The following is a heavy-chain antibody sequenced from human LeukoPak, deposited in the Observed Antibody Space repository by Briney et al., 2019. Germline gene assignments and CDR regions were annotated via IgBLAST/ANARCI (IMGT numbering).Heavy chain of an antibody. V-gene: IGHV3-23*01. D-gene: IGHD6-19*01. Sequence: GGSLRLSCAASGFTSSSYGMSWVRQAPGKGLEWVSSISGNGGSTYYADSVKGRFTISRDNSKKTVSLQTNSPRAEDTAVYYCAKVWEWLEPFDDWGQGTLVIVSS. J-gene: IGHJ4*02. CDR1: GFTSSSYG. CDR2: ISGNGGST. CDR3: AKVWEWLEPFDD.